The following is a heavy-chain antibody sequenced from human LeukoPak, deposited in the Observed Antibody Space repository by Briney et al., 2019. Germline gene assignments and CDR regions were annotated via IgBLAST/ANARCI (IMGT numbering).Heavy chain of an antibody. D-gene: IGHD2-15*01. Sequence: KTGESLRISCKGSGYSFTSYWIGWVRQMPGKGLEWMGRIDPSDSYTNYSPSFQGHVTISADKSISTAYLQWSSLKASDTAMYYCARLAHSANWFDPWGQGTLVTVSS. CDR3: ARLAHSANWFDP. V-gene: IGHV5-10-1*01. CDR2: IDPSDSYT. CDR1: GYSFTSYW. J-gene: IGHJ5*02.